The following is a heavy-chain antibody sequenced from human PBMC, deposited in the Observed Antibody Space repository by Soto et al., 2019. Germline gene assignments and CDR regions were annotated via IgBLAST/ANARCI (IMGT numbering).Heavy chain of an antibody. D-gene: IGHD5-18*01. CDR1: GGTFSSYA. CDR2: IIPIFGTA. Sequence: QVQLVQSGAEVKKPGSSVKVSCKASGGTFSSYAISWVRQAPGQGLEWMGGIIPIFGTANYAQKFRGRVTITADKSTSTAYMELSSLRSEDTAVYYCARDIWDTAMVSDYYYYGMDVWGQGTTVTVSS. V-gene: IGHV1-69*06. CDR3: ARDIWDTAMVSDYYYYGMDV. J-gene: IGHJ6*02.